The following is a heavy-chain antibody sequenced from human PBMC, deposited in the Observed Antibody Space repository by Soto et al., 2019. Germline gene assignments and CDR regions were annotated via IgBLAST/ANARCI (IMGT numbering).Heavy chain of an antibody. CDR2: IYHSGST. CDR3: ASGGVDYRYYDIDV. J-gene: IGHJ6*01. CDR1: GGSISSGCYS. V-gene: IGHV4-30-2*01. Sequence: PSETLSLTCAVSGGSISSGCYSWSWIRQPPGKGLEWIGYIYHSGSTYYNPSLKSRVTISVDRSKNQFSLKLSSVTAADKAVYYCASGGVDYRYYDIDVLGRGNRFAVSS. D-gene: IGHD3-3*01.